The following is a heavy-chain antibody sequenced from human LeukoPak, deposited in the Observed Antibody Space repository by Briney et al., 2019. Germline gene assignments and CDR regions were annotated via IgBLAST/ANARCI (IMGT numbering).Heavy chain of an antibody. Sequence: SVKVSCKASGGTFSSYAISWVRQAPGQGLEWMGGIIPIFGTANYAQKFQGRVTITADESTSTAYMELSSLRSEDTAVYYCAASQGLSRSGTGWFDPWGQGTLVTVSS. CDR2: IIPIFGTA. CDR3: AASQGLSRSGTGWFDP. D-gene: IGHD2-15*01. CDR1: GGTFSSYA. J-gene: IGHJ5*02. V-gene: IGHV1-69*13.